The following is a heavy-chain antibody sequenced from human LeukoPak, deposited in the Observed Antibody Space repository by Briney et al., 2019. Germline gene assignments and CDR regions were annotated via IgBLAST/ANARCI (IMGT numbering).Heavy chain of an antibody. Sequence: QTLSLTCAISGESVSSTGASWNWIRQSPSRGLEWLGRTYYRSQWYYEYALSVKSRIIVAPDTSKNQFSLQLNSVTPEDTAVYYCVRGNYNFDYWGQGSLVTVSS. V-gene: IGHV6-1*01. CDR1: GESVSSTGAS. CDR2: TYYRSQWYY. J-gene: IGHJ4*02. D-gene: IGHD5-24*01. CDR3: VRGNYNFDY.